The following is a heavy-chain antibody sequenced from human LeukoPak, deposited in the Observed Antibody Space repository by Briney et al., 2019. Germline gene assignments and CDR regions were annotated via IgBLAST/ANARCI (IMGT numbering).Heavy chain of an antibody. CDR1: GFTFSSYA. J-gene: IGHJ4*02. Sequence: QTGGSLRLSCAASGFTFSSYAMSWVRQAPGKGLEWVSAISGSGGSTYYADSVKGRFTISRDNSKNTLYLQMNSPRAEDTAVYYCAKGRRIYDFWSGSEGTDYWGQGTLVTVSS. CDR2: ISGSGGST. V-gene: IGHV3-23*01. D-gene: IGHD3-3*01. CDR3: AKGRRIYDFWSGSEGTDY.